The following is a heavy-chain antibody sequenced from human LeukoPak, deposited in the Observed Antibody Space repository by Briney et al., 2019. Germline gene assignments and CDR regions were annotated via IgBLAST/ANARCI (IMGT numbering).Heavy chain of an antibody. CDR3: ARDGSWGSGSSEITHFDY. J-gene: IGHJ4*02. CDR1: GFTFSSYS. V-gene: IGHV3-21*01. D-gene: IGHD3-10*01. CDR2: ISSSSSYI. Sequence: GGSLRLSRAASGFTFSSYSMNWVRQAPGKGLEWVSSISSSSSYIYYADSVKGRFTISRDNAKNSLYLQMNSLRAEDTAVYYCARDGSWGSGSSEITHFDYWGQGTLVTVSS.